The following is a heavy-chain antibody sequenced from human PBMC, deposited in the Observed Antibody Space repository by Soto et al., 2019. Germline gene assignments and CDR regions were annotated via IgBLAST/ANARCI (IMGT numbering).Heavy chain of an antibody. Sequence: ASVRVSCKASGYTFTSYAIHWVRLGRGQPLEWMAWINPHNGNTVTSRKFPGTVTVTRDTSASTADMAASSVCSGGRAVCYWARGVTVYAGIDEWGQGTLVTVSS. J-gene: IGHJ4*02. V-gene: IGHV1-3*01. CDR1: GYTFTSYA. D-gene: IGHD2-21*02. CDR3: ARGVTVYAGIDE. CDR2: INPHNGNT.